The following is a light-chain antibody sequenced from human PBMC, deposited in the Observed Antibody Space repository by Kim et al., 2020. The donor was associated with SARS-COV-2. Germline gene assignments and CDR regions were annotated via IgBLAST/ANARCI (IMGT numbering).Light chain of an antibody. J-gene: IGLJ3*02. CDR3: QVWDSSSDHHWV. CDR1: NIGSKR. Sequence: PGKTARITCGGNNIGSKRVHWYQQKPGQAPVLVIYYDSDRPSGIPERFSGSNSGNTATLTISRVEAGDEAYYYCQVWDSSSDHHWVFGGGTQLTVL. CDR2: YDS. V-gene: IGLV3-21*04.